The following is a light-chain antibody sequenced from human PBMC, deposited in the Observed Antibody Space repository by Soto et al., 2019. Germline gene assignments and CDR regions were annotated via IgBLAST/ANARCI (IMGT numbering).Light chain of an antibody. CDR2: GDN. J-gene: IGLJ1*01. Sequence: QLVLTQSPSVSGAPGQRVTISCTGSSSNIGSGYKVHWYQQLPGTAPKLVMYGDNNRPSGVPDRFSGSKSGTSASLAITGLQAEDEADYYCQSFDSSLRAYVFGAGTKVTVL. CDR1: SSNIGSGYK. CDR3: QSFDSSLRAYV. V-gene: IGLV1-40*01.